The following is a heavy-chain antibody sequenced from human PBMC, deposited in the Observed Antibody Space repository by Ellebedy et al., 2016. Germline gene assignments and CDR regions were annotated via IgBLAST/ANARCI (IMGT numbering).Heavy chain of an antibody. Sequence: GESLKISCAASGFTFSSYSMNWVRQAPGKGLEWVSYISSSSTIYYADSVKGRFTISRDNAKNSLYLQMNSLRDEDTAVYYCARDHLRGAIDPWGQGTLVTVSS. CDR3: ARDHLRGAIDP. D-gene: IGHD3-10*01. J-gene: IGHJ5*02. CDR1: GFTFSSYS. CDR2: ISSSSTI. V-gene: IGHV3-48*02.